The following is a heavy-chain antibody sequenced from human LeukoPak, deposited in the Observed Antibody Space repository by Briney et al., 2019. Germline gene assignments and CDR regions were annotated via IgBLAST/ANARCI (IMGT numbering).Heavy chain of an antibody. CDR3: ARDAAYYYGSGSYWVDY. CDR2: ISSSSSTI. V-gene: IGHV3-48*01. J-gene: IGHJ4*02. D-gene: IGHD3-10*01. CDR1: GFTFSSYS. Sequence: GGSLRLSCAASGFTFSSYSMNWVRQAPGKGLEWVSYISSSSSTIYYADSVKGRFTISRDNAKNSLYLQMNSLRAEDTAVYYCARDAAYYYGSGSYWVDYRGQGTLVTVSS.